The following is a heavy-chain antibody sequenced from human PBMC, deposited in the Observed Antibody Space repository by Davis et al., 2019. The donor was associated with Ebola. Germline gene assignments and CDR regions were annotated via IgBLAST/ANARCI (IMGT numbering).Heavy chain of an antibody. J-gene: IGHJ5*02. D-gene: IGHD1-7*01. V-gene: IGHV1-3*01. CDR2: INAGNGNT. CDR3: ARGVTGTTDWFDP. Sequence: ASVKVSCKASGYTFTSYGISWVRQAPGQGLEWMGWINAGNGNTKYSQKFQGRVTITRDTSASTAYMELSSLRFEDTAVYYCARGVTGTTDWFDPWGQGTLVTVSS. CDR1: GYTFTSYG.